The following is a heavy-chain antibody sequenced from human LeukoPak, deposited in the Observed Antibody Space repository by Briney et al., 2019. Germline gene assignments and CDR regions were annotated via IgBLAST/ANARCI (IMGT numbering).Heavy chain of an antibody. CDR1: GFTLSHYG. J-gene: IGHJ4*02. CDR3: VRGSGGEGYSYWGDY. CDR2: IWFDGGKI. V-gene: IGHV3-33*01. Sequence: GGSLRLSCAASGFTLSHYGMHWVRQAPGMGLEWVAVIWFDGGKIHYPDSVKGRFTISRDNSKNTLYLQMDNLRADDTAVYYCVRGSGGEGYSYWGDYWGQGTLVTVSP. D-gene: IGHD5-24*01.